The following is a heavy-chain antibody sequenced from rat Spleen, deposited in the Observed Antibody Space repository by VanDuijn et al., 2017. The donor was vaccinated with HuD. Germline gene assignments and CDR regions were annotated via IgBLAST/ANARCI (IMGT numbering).Heavy chain of an antibody. CDR1: GFTFNHYW. D-gene: IGHD1-10*01. J-gene: IGHJ3*01. CDR2: ISNTGDST. Sequence: EVQLVESGGGLVQPGRSLKLSCVASGFTFNHYWMTWIRQAPGKGLEWVASISNTGDSTYYPDSVKGRFTISRDNAKSTLYLQMNSLRSEDTATYYCTRQNNYAAYWGQGTLVTVSS. CDR3: TRQNNYAAY. V-gene: IGHV5-31*01.